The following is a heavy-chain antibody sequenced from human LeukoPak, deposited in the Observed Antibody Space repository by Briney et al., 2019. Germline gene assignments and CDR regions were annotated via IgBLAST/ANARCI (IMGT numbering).Heavy chain of an antibody. Sequence: SETLSPTCTVSGGSISSYYWSWIRQPPGKGLEWIGYIYYSGSTNYNPSLKSRVTISVDTSKNQFSLKLSSVTAADTAVYYCARTTMVRGTYYMDVWGKGTTVTISS. CDR1: GGSISSYY. CDR3: ARTTMVRGTYYMDV. D-gene: IGHD3-10*01. V-gene: IGHV4-59*01. J-gene: IGHJ6*03. CDR2: IYYSGST.